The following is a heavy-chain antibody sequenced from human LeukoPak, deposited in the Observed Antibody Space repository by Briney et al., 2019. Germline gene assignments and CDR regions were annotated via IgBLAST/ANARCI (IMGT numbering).Heavy chain of an antibody. J-gene: IGHJ3*02. Sequence: SETLSLTCTVSGGSISSGGYYWSWIRQPPGKGLEWIGYIYHSGSTYYNPSLKSRVTISVDRSKNQFSLKLSSVTAADTAVYYCAREGRYCSGGSCYGEMPNAFDIWGQGTMVTVSS. CDR3: AREGRYCSGGSCYGEMPNAFDI. CDR2: IYHSGST. CDR1: GGSISSGGYY. V-gene: IGHV4-30-2*01. D-gene: IGHD2-15*01.